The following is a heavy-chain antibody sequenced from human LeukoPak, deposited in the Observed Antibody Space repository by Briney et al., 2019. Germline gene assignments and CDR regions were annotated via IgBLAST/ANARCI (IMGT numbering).Heavy chain of an antibody. CDR2: IYHSGST. CDR3: ARAAGLGYLQVGGGRTARPVTLPDY. V-gene: IGHV4-4*02. D-gene: IGHD2-15*01. Sequence: PSGTLSLTCAVSGGSISSSNWWSWVRQPPGKGLEWIGEIYHSGSTNYNPSLKSRVTISVDKSKNQFSLKLSSVTAADTAVYYCARAAGLGYLQVGGGRTARPVTLPDYWGQGTLVTVSS. CDR1: GGSISSSNW. J-gene: IGHJ4*02.